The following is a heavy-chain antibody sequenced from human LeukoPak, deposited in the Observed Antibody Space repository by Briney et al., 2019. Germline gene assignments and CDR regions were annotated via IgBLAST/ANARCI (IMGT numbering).Heavy chain of an antibody. V-gene: IGHV4-4*07. J-gene: IGHJ4*02. D-gene: IGHD2-15*01. CDR3: ASSGYCSGGSCYDGFDY. CDR2: IYTSGST. Sequence: SETLSLTCTVSGGSISSYYWGWIRQPAGKGLEWIGRIYTSGSTNYNPSLKSRVTMSVDTSKNQFSLKLSSVTAADTAVYYCASSGYCSGGSCYDGFDYWGQGTLVTVSS. CDR1: GGSISSYY.